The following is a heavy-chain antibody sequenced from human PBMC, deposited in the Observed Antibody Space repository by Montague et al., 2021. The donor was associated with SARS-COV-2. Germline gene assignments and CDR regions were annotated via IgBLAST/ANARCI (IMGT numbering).Heavy chain of an antibody. CDR2: IHYRGTT. CDR3: ARLGGSGSYLAFDY. CDR1: IGSISGHY. D-gene: IGHD3-10*01. J-gene: IGHJ4*02. Sequence: SETLSLTCTVSIGSISGHYWTWIRQSPGRGLEWLAYIHYRGTTDYNPSLKSRLTLSVVTSKYQFSLTLTSLTAADTAIYYCARLGGSGSYLAFDYWGQGTLVTVSS. V-gene: IGHV4-59*08.